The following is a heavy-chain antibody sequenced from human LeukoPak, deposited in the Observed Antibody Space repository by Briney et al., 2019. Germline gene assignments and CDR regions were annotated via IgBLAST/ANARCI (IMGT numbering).Heavy chain of an antibody. CDR3: SRGDYAANWFDP. Sequence: GASVKVSCKVSGYTLTELSMHWVRQAPGKGLEWMGGFDPEDGETIYAQKFQGRVTMTEDTSTDTAYMELSSLRSDDTAVYYCSRGDYAANWFDPWGQGTLVTVSS. CDR1: GYTLTELS. D-gene: IGHD4-17*01. CDR2: FDPEDGET. J-gene: IGHJ5*02. V-gene: IGHV1-24*01.